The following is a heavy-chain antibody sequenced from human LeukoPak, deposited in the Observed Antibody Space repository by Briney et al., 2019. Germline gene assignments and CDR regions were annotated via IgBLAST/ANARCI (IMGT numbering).Heavy chain of an antibody. CDR2: IYHSGTT. D-gene: IGHD6-6*01. V-gene: IGHV4-59*08. J-gene: IGHJ4*02. CDR3: ARRRTAARSGHFDY. CDR1: GGSITSYF. Sequence: PSETLSLTCTVSGGSITSYFWTWIRQPPGKGLEWIGYIYHSGTTNYNPSLKSRVTISVDTSKNQFSLKLSSVTAADTAVYYCARRRTAARSGHFDYWGQGTLVTVSS.